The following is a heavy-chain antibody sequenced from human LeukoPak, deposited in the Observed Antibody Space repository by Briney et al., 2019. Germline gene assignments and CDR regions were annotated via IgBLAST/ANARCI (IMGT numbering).Heavy chain of an antibody. Sequence: GGTLRLSCAASGFTFNNYAMTWVRQAPGEGLQWVSSVISNGGSTYHADSVRGRFTISRDNSKNTLYLQMNSLRAEDTAIYYCAREGGGLTVAGRRGIDYWGQGTLLTVSS. D-gene: IGHD6-19*01. CDR3: AREGGGLTVAGRRGIDY. V-gene: IGHV3-23*01. CDR2: VISNGGST. J-gene: IGHJ4*02. CDR1: GFTFNNYA.